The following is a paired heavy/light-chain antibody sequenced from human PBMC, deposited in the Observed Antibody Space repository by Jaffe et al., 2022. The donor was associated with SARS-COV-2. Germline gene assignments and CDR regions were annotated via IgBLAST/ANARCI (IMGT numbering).Heavy chain of an antibody. CDR3: ARVELGGYDSSGYYAYDAFDI. J-gene: IGHJ3*02. CDR1: GFTFSSYA. D-gene: IGHD3-22*01. Sequence: QVQLVESGGGVVQPGRSLRLSCAASGFTFSSYAMHWVRQAPGKGLEWVAVISYDGSNKYYADSVKGRFTISRDNSKNTLYLQMNSLRAEDTAVYYCARVELGGYDSSGYYAYDAFDIWGQGTMVTVSS. V-gene: IGHV3-30*04. CDR2: ISYDGSNK.
Light chain of an antibody. CDR3: NSRDSSGNHPWV. Sequence: SSELTQDPAVSVALGQTVRITCQGDSLRSYYASWYQQKPGQAPVLVIYGKNNRPSGIPDRFSGSSSGNTASLTITGAQAEDEADYYCNSRDSSGNHPWVFGGGTKLTVL. CDR1: SLRSYY. CDR2: GKN. J-gene: IGLJ3*02. V-gene: IGLV3-19*01.